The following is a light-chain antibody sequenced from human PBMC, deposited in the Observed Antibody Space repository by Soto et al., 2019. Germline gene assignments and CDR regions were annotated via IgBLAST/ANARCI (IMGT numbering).Light chain of an antibody. CDR1: QSVSSNQ. CDR3: QQYAISWT. Sequence: EIVLTQSPGTLSLSPGERATLSCRASQSVSSNQLAWYQQKPGQAPRLLMYGASSRATGIPDRFSGSGSGTDFTLTISRLGPEDFAVYYCQQYAISWTFGQGTKLEIK. J-gene: IGKJ1*01. V-gene: IGKV3-20*01. CDR2: GAS.